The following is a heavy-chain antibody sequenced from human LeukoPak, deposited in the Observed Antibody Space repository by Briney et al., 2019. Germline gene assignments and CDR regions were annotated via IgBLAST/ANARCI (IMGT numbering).Heavy chain of an antibody. D-gene: IGHD6-13*01. V-gene: IGHV3-64*01. CDR3: ARDSFIAAAGTGFDP. J-gene: IGHJ5*02. CDR1: GFTFSSYA. CDR2: ISSNGGST. Sequence: GGSLRLSCAASGFTFSSYAMHWVLQAPGKGLEYVSAISSNGGSTYYANSVKGRFTISRDNSKNTLYLQMGSLRAEGMAVYYCARDSFIAAAGTGFDPWGQGTLVTVSS.